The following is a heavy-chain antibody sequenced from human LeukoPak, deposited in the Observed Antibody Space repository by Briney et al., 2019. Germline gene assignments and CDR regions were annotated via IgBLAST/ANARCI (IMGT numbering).Heavy chain of an antibody. V-gene: IGHV3-30*02. Sequence: GGSLRLSCAASGFTFKNHGMHWVRQAPDKGLEWVAVIWYDGSNTYYGDSVKGRFTISRDNSKNTLYLQMNSLRAEDTAVYYCAKDLDFPHTNPGWFGESNLPYYFDYWGQGTLVTVSS. D-gene: IGHD3-10*01. CDR2: IWYDGSNT. J-gene: IGHJ4*02. CDR3: AKDLDFPHTNPGWFGESNLPYYFDY. CDR1: GFTFKNHG.